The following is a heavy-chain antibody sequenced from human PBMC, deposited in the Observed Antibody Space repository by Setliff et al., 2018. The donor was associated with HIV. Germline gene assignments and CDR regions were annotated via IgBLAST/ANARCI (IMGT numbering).Heavy chain of an antibody. J-gene: IGHJ4*02. CDR2: ISSSSTYI. CDR1: GFTFTTYS. CDR3: ASARIPTGGTSTSLDF. V-gene: IGHV3-21*01. Sequence: GGSLRLSCEVSGFTFTTYSMNWVRQAPGKGLEWVSSISSSSTYIDYADSVKGRFTISRDDSKNTVFLQLDTLRREDTAVYYCASARIPTGGTSTSLDFWGQGALVTVSS. D-gene: IGHD1-1*01.